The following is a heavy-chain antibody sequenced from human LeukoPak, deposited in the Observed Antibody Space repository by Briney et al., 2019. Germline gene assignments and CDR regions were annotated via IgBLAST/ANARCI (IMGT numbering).Heavy chain of an antibody. J-gene: IGHJ4*02. D-gene: IGHD3-3*01. CDR2: IWYDGSKR. CDR3: AADLSFGSLYY. V-gene: IGHV3-33*01. Sequence: GRSLRLSCVGSGYTFSSRGMHWVRQAPGKGLEWVAGIWYDGSKRYHADSVEGRFTISRDNSKNTLYLQMNSLRVDDTAVCYCAADLSFGSLYYWGRGTLVTVSS. CDR1: GYTFSSRG.